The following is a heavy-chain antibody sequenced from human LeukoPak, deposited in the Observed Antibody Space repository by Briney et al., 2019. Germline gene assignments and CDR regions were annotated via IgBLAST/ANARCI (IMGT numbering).Heavy chain of an antibody. V-gene: IGHV4-34*01. D-gene: IGHD3-10*01. CDR2: INQSGST. CDR3: ARLYGSGSYYRH. Sequence: WIGEINQSGSTNYNPSLKSRVTISADTSKNQFSLKLNSMTAADTAVYYCARLYGSGSYYRHWGQGTLVTVSS. J-gene: IGHJ4*02.